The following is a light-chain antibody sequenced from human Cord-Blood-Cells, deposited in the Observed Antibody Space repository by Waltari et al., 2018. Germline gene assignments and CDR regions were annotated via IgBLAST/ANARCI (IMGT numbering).Light chain of an antibody. J-gene: IGKJ1*01. CDR3: QQYNNWPRT. V-gene: IGKV3-15*01. Sequence: EIVMTQSPATLSVSPGERATLSCRASQSVSSNLAWYQQKPGQAPRLLIYGASTKATGIPARFSGSGSGTGFTLTISSLQSEDFAVYYWQQYNNWPRTFGQGTKVEI. CDR1: QSVSSN. CDR2: GAS.